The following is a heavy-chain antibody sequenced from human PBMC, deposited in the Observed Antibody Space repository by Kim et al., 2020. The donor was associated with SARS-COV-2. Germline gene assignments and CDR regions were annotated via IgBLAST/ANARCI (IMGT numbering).Heavy chain of an antibody. V-gene: IGHV3-23*01. J-gene: IGHJ6*02. CDR1: GFTFSSYA. D-gene: IGHD3-3*01. CDR3: AKMGGRGTIFGVAPDQYYYGMDV. CDR2: ISGSGGST. Sequence: GGSLRLSCAASGFTFSSYAMSWVRQAPGKGLEWVSAISGSGGSTYYADSVKGRFTISRDNSKNTLYLQMNSLRAEDTAVYYCAKMGGRGTIFGVAPDQYYYGMDVWGQGTTVTVSS.